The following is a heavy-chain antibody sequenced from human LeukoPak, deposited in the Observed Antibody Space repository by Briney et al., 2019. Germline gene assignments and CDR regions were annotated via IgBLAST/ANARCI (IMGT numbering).Heavy chain of an antibody. J-gene: IGHJ4*02. CDR3: AKDGDSNGLDY. D-gene: IGHD6-19*01. Sequence: GGSLRLSCAASGFTFSSYGMHWVRQAPGKGLEWVAVISYDGSNKYYADSVKGRFTISRDNSKNTLYLQMNSLRAEDTAVYYCAKDGDSNGLDYWGQGTLVTVSS. CDR2: ISYDGSNK. CDR1: GFTFSSYG. V-gene: IGHV3-30*18.